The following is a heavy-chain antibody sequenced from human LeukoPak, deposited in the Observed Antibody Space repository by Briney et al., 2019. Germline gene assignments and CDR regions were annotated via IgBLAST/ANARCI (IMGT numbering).Heavy chain of an antibody. CDR1: GYTFTGYY. CDR3: ARAWRGYSGYDKILSEYFQH. CDR2: INPNSGGT. Sequence: GASVKVSCKASGYTFTGYYMHWVRQAPGQGPEWMGWINPNSGGTNYAQKFQGRVTMTRDTSISTAYMELSRLRSDDTAVYYCARAWRGYSGYDKILSEYFQHWGQGTLVTVSS. D-gene: IGHD5-12*01. J-gene: IGHJ1*01. V-gene: IGHV1-2*02.